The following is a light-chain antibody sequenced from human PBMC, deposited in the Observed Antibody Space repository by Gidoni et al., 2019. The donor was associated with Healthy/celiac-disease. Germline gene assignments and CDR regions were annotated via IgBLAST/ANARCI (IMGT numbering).Light chain of an antibody. CDR1: QSVSSN. CDR2: GAS. J-gene: IGKJ5*01. V-gene: IGKV3-15*01. CDR3: QQYNNWPIT. Sequence: EIVMTQSPATLSVSPGERATLSCRASQSVSSNLAWYQQKPCQAPRLLIYGASTRATGIPARFIGSGSGTVFTLTICSLQSADFAVYSCQQYNNWPITFGQGTRLELK.